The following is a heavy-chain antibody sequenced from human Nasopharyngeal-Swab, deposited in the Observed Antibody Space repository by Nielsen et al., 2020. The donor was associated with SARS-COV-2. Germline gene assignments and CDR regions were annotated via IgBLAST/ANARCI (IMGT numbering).Heavy chain of an antibody. CDR3: AKGRYFDILTTPGAFDV. V-gene: IGHV3-23*01. J-gene: IGHJ3*01. D-gene: IGHD3-9*01. CDR1: GFTFSSYA. CDR2: ISGSGGST. Sequence: GESLKISCAASGFTFSSYAMSWVRQAPGKGLEWVSGISGSGGSTYYADSVKGRFTIPRDNFKNMLYLQMNSLRADDTALYYCAKGRYFDILTTPGAFDVWGQGTLVTVSS.